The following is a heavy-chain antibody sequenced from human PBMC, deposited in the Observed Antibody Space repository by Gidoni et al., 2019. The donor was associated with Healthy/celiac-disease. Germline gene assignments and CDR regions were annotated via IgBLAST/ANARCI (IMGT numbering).Heavy chain of an antibody. D-gene: IGHD2-2*01. CDR3: ARWGGYCSSTSCPLFDY. CDR1: GYTFTSYG. Sequence: QVQLVQSGAEVKKPGASVKVSCKASGYTFTSYGISWVRQAPGQGLEWMGWISAYNGNTNYAQKLQGRVTMTTDTSTSTAYTELRSLRSDDTAVYYCARWGGYCSSTSCPLFDYWGQGTLVTVSS. J-gene: IGHJ4*02. CDR2: ISAYNGNT. V-gene: IGHV1-18*04.